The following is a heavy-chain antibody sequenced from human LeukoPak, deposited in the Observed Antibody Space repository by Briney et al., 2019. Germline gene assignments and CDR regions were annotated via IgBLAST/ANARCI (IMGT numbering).Heavy chain of an antibody. J-gene: IGHJ5*02. CDR2: IRSNSRDT. Sequence: PGGSLRLSCAASGFTFSGYSMSWVRQAPGKGLEWVSNIRSNSRDTYYTESVKGRSTISRDNSKNTLYLEMNSLRAEDTAVYYCAKGGYTTCFDPWGQGTLVTVSS. V-gene: IGHV3-23*01. CDR1: GFTFSGYS. CDR3: AKGGYTTCFDP. D-gene: IGHD2-15*01.